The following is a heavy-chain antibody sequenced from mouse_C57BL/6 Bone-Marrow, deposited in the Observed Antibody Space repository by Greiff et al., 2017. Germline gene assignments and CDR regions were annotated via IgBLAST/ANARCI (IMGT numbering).Heavy chain of an antibody. V-gene: IGHV1-50*01. D-gene: IGHD4-1*01. CDR1: GYTFTSYW. Sequence: VQLQQPGAELVKPGASVKLSCKASGYTFTSYWMQWVKQRPGQGLEWIGEIDPSDSYTNYNQKFKGKATLTVDTSSSTAYMQLSSLTSEDSAVDYCAREELGLFGDFGVWGTGTTVTVSS. CDR3: AREELGLFGDFGV. J-gene: IGHJ1*03. CDR2: IDPSDSYT.